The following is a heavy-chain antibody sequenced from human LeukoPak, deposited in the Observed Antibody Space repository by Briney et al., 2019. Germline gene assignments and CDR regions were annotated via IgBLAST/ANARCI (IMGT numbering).Heavy chain of an antibody. D-gene: IGHD6-13*01. CDR3: AKRKASGAAAGTVYLDY. V-gene: IGHV3-23*01. CDR2: ISGSGGST. J-gene: IGHJ4*02. Sequence: GGSLRLSCAASGFTFSSYAMSWVRQAPGKGLEWVSAISGSGGSTYYADSVKGRFTISRDNSKNTLYLQMNSLRAEDTAVYYCAKRKASGAAAGTVYLDYWGQGTLLTVSS. CDR1: GFTFSSYA.